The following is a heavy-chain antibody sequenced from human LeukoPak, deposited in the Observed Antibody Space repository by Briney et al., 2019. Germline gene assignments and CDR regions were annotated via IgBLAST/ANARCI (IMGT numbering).Heavy chain of an antibody. J-gene: IGHJ4*02. CDR3: ARELNCSSTSCYLVDC. CDR2: INHSGST. CDR1: GGSFSGYY. D-gene: IGHD2-2*01. V-gene: IGHV4-34*01. Sequence: PSETLSLTCAVYGGSFSGYYWSWIRQPPGKGLEWIGEINHSGSTNYNPSLKSRVTISVDTSKNQFSLKLSSVTAADTAVYYCARELNCSSTSCYLVDCWGQGTLVTVSS.